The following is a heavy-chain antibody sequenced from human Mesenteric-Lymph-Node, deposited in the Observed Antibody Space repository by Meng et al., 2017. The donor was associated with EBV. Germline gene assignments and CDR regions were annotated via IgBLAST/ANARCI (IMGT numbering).Heavy chain of an antibody. V-gene: IGHV4-4*03. CDR2: SHHSGST. CDR1: RASISSGTV. D-gene: IGHD6-13*01. J-gene: IGHJ4*02. Sequence: HVHRQGLGLGVSKPPGPLSLSSAVYRASISSGTVWTWLPPPPGKGLEWIGESHHSGSTNYNPSLQSRVTILLDKSKNQFSLNLTSVTAADTAVYYRARESVDTSSWFRHFDLWGQGTLVTVSS. CDR3: ARESVDTSSWFRHFDL.